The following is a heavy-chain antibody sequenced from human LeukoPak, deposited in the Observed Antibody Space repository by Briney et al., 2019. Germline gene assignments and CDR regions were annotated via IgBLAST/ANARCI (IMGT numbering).Heavy chain of an antibody. CDR1: GFTFSSYS. Sequence: GGSLRLSCAASGFTFSSYSMNWVRQAPGKGLEWVANIKQDGSEKYYVDSVKGRFTISRDNAKNSLYLQMNSLRAEDTAVYYCARCWGSSPRRYFDYWGQGTLVTVSS. CDR3: ARCWGSSPRRYFDY. D-gene: IGHD2-15*01. J-gene: IGHJ4*02. V-gene: IGHV3-7*01. CDR2: IKQDGSEK.